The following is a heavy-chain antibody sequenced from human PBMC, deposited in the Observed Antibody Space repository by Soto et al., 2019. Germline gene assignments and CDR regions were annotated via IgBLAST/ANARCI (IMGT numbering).Heavy chain of an antibody. J-gene: IGHJ4*02. V-gene: IGHV1-69*19. CDR3: AREVQVHTPAFVY. D-gene: IGHD3-10*01. Sequence: QVQLVQSGAEMKKPGSSVKVSCQSSGGTFNTYVMNWGRQAPGQGPEWMGDISPMFGAANYAPKFQGRVTITADESTGTSYMQLSCLTSEDTALYFCAREVQVHTPAFVYWGQGTLVTVSS. CDR1: GGTFNTYV. CDR2: ISPMFGAA.